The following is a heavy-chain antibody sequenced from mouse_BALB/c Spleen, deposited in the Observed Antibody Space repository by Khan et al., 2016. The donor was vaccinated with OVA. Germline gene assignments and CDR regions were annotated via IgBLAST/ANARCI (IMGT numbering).Heavy chain of an antibody. CDR1: GYSFTNYG. J-gene: IGHJ1*01. V-gene: IGHV9-3-1*01. CDR3: ASGGYWYFDV. Sequence: QIQLVQSGPEVKKPGETVKISCKASGYSFTNYGMHWVRQAPGQGLKWMGWINTYTGEPTYADDFKGRFAFSLETSASTAYLQINNLKNEDTATYFCASGGYWYFDVWGAGTAVTVSS. CDR2: INTYTGEP. D-gene: IGHD1-1*02.